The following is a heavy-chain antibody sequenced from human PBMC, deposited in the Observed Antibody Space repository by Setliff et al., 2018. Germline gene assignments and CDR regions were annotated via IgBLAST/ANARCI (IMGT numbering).Heavy chain of an antibody. CDR1: GYTFAGYY. Sequence: ASVKVSCKASGYTFAGYYMHWVRQAPGQGLEWMGWINPNSGGANYAQKFQGRVTMTRDTSISTGYMELRRLRSDDTAVYYCAGDLNSWFGEFAFDIWGQGTMVTVSS. D-gene: IGHD3-10*01. V-gene: IGHV1-2*02. CDR3: AGDLNSWFGEFAFDI. CDR2: INPNSGGA. J-gene: IGHJ3*02.